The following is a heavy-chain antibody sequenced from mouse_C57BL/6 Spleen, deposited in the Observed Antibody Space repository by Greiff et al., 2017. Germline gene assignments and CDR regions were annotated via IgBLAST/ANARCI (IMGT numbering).Heavy chain of an antibody. Sequence: EVKVEESGGGLVPPGGSMKLSCVASGFTFSNYWMNWVRQSPEKGLEWVAQIRLKSDNYATHYAESVKGRFTISRDDSKSSVYLQMNNLRAEDTGIYYCTVLGYYGGQGTTLTVSS. CDR1: GFTFSNYW. CDR3: TVLGYY. D-gene: IGHD4-1*01. CDR2: IRLKSDNYAT. J-gene: IGHJ2*01. V-gene: IGHV6-3*01.